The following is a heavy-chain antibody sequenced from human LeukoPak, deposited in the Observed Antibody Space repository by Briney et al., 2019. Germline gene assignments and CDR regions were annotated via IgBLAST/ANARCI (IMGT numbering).Heavy chain of an antibody. V-gene: IGHV1-2*02. CDR1: GYTFTGYY. CDR3: ARAPRFLEWLASDMDV. CDR2: INPNSCGT. Sequence: GASVTVSCKSSGYTFTGYYMHLVRQAPGQGLEWMGWINPNSCGTNYAQTFQGRVTMTRDTSISTAYMELSRLRSDDTAVYYCARAPRFLEWLASDMDVWGKGTTVTVSS. J-gene: IGHJ6*03. D-gene: IGHD3-3*01.